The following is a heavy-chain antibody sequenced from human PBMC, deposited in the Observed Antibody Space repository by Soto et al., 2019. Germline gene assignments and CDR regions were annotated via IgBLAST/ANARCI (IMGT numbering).Heavy chain of an antibody. CDR1: GGTFSSYA. CDR2: IIPIFGTA. CDR3: ARDRTAVAGTDNYYYGMDV. V-gene: IGHV1-69*13. Sequence: SVKLSCKASGGTFSSYAISWVRQAPGQGLEWMGGIIPIFGTANYAQKFQGRVTITADESTSTAYMELSSLRSEDTAVYYCARDRTAVAGTDNYYYGMDVWGQGTTVTVSS. D-gene: IGHD6-19*01. J-gene: IGHJ6*02.